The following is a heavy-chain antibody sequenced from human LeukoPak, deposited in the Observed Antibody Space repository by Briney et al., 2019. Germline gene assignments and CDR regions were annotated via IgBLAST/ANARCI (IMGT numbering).Heavy chain of an antibody. J-gene: IGHJ4*02. Sequence: GGSLRLSCAASGFTFSSYGMHWVRQAPGKGLEWVAFIRYDGSNKYYADSVKGRFTISRDNSKNTLYLQMNSLRAEDTAVYYCAKVRGAQWGHFDYWGQGTLVTVSS. CDR2: IRYDGSNK. D-gene: IGHD1-26*01. CDR1: GFTFSSYG. CDR3: AKVRGAQWGHFDY. V-gene: IGHV3-30*02.